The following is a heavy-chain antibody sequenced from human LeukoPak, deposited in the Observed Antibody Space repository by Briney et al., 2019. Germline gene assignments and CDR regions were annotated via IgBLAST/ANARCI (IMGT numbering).Heavy chain of an antibody. CDR3: AWGCIYCGDSSAYFDY. CDR1: GGSFSCYF. D-gene: IGHD3-22*01. Sequence: SETLSLTCSVYGGSFSCYFWTYIRQPPGKGLEWIGEINHRGSTSYNPSLKSRVTISRDTSKNQFSLRLTSVTAADTAVYYCAWGCIYCGDSSAYFDYWGQGSLVTVSS. CDR2: INHRGST. J-gene: IGHJ4*02. V-gene: IGHV4-34*01.